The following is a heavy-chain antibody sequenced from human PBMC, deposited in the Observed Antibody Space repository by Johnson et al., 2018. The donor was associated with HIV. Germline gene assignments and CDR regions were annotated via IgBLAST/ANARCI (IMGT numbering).Heavy chain of an antibody. J-gene: IGHJ3*02. CDR3: ARRPNHDILTGKGGAFDI. V-gene: IGHV3-33*08. D-gene: IGHD3-9*01. CDR1: GFTFSTYG. CDR2: IRFDGSDK. Sequence: QVQLVESGGGVVQPGRSLRLSCAASGFTFSTYGVHWVRQAPGKGLEWVSFIRFDGSDKYYADFVKGRFTISRDNSKNSLYLQMNSLRAEDTALYYCARRPNHDILTGKGGAFDIWGQGTMVTVSS.